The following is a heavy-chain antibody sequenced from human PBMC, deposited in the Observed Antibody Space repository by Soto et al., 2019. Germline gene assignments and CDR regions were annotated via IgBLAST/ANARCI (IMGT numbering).Heavy chain of an antibody. CDR3: ARDQFVSAAGTYYYYGVDV. CDR2: ISYSGST. J-gene: IGHJ6*02. V-gene: IGHV4-59*01. D-gene: IGHD6-13*01. Sequence: SETLSLTCTVSGGSISRYYWSWIRQPPGKGLEWIGYISYSGSTNYNPSLKSRVTISVDTSKKQFTLNLSSVTSADTAVYYCARDQFVSAAGTYYYYGVDVWGQGTTVTVSS. CDR1: GGSISRYY.